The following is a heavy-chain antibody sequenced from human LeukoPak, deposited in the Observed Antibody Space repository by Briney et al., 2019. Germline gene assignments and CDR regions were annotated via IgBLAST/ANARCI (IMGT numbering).Heavy chain of an antibody. CDR2: ISGSGGST. Sequence: GGSLRLSCAASGFTFSSYGMSWVRQAPGKGLEWVSAISGSGGSTYYADSVKGRFTISRDNSKNTLYLQMNSLRAEDTAVYYCAKTEPGRPIFGVVSMWGQGTMVTVSS. V-gene: IGHV3-23*01. D-gene: IGHD3-3*01. CDR3: AKTEPGRPIFGVVSM. CDR1: GFTFSSYG. J-gene: IGHJ3*02.